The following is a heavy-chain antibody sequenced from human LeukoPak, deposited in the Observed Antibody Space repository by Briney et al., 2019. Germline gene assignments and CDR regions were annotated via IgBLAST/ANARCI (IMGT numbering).Heavy chain of an antibody. V-gene: IGHV3-23*01. D-gene: IGHD3-3*01. Sequence: GGSLRLSCAASGFTFINYAMNWVCQAPGKGLEWVSTLSSSGHSTYYADSVMGRFTISRDNSKNTLYLQMNSLRAEDTAIYYCAKGGYYDGYYYYYMDVWGKGTTVTISS. CDR1: GFTFINYA. J-gene: IGHJ6*03. CDR2: LSSSGHST. CDR3: AKGGYYDGYYYYYMDV.